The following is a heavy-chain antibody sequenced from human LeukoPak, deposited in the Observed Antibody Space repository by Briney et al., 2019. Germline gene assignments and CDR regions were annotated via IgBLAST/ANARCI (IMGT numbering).Heavy chain of an antibody. CDR1: GFTFDDYA. CDR2: ISWNSGSI. D-gene: IGHD3-22*01. Sequence: PGGSLRLSCAASGFTFDDYAMHWVRQAPGKGLEWVSGISWNSGSIGYADSVKGRFTISRDNAKNSLYLQMNSLRAEDTALYYCAKVYYDSTTRRPSDAFDIWGKGTMVTVSS. J-gene: IGHJ3*02. V-gene: IGHV3-9*01. CDR3: AKVYYDSTTRRPSDAFDI.